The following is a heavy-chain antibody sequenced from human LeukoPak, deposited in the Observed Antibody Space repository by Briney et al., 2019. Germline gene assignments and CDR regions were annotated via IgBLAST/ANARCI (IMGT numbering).Heavy chain of an antibody. CDR3: AIGYCRGGSCDDEPGDAFDI. J-gene: IGHJ3*02. V-gene: IGHV1-46*01. CDR1: GDTFTTYA. CDR2: IYPSGGST. Sequence: ASVKVSCKTSGDTFTTYAIIWVRQAPGQGPEWMGIIYPSGGSTTYAQKFQGRVTMTRDMSTSTVYMELSSLRSEDTAVYYCAIGYCRGGSCDDEPGDAFDIWGQGTMVAVSS. D-gene: IGHD2-15*01.